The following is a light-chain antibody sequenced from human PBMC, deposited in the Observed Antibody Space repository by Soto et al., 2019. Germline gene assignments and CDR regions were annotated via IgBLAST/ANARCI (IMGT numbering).Light chain of an antibody. J-gene: IGKJ5*01. Sequence: IQMTQSPSSVSASVGDRVTITCRASQGISSWLAWYQKKPGKAPNLLIYAASSLQSGVPSRFSGSGSGTDFTLTISSLQPEDFATYYCQQSYSTPLITFGQGTRLEI. CDR1: QGISSW. CDR2: AAS. V-gene: IGKV1-12*01. CDR3: QQSYSTPLIT.